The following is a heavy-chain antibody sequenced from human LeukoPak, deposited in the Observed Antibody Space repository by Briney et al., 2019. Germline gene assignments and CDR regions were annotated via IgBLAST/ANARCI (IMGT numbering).Heavy chain of an antibody. CDR3: ARVLEVGATPLGY. CDR1: GFTFSSYA. Sequence: GRSLRLSCAASGFTFSSYAMHWVRQAPGKGLEWVAVISYGGSNKYYADSVKGRFTISRDNSKNTLYLQMNSLRAEDTAVYYCARVLEVGATPLGYWGQGTLVTVSS. V-gene: IGHV3-30-3*01. J-gene: IGHJ4*02. D-gene: IGHD1-26*01. CDR2: ISYGGSNK.